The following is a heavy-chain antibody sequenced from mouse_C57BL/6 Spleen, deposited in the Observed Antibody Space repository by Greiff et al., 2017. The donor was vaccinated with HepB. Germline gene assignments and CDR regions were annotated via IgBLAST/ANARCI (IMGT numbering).Heavy chain of an antibody. V-gene: IGHV5-17*01. Sequence: EVQGVESGGGLVKPGGSLKLSCAASGFTFSDYGMHWVRQAPEKGLEWVAYISSGSSPIYYADTVKGRFTISRDNAKNTLFLQMTSLRSEDTAMYYCASTYYSNLYFDYWGQGTTLTVSS. J-gene: IGHJ2*01. D-gene: IGHD2-5*01. CDR3: ASTYYSNLYFDY. CDR2: ISSGSSPI. CDR1: GFTFSDYG.